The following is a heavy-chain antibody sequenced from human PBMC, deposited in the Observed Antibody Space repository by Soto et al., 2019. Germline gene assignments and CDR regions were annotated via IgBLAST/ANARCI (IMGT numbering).Heavy chain of an antibody. Sequence: QVQLVESGGGVVQPGRSLRLSCAASGFTFSSYAMHWVRQAPGKGLEWVAVISYDGSNKYYADSVKGRFTISRDNSKNTLYLQMNSLRAEDTAVYYCAREDSSGYLYYYYGMDVWAQGTTVTVSS. CDR2: ISYDGSNK. J-gene: IGHJ6*02. CDR1: GFTFSSYA. CDR3: AREDSSGYLYYYYGMDV. V-gene: IGHV3-30-3*01. D-gene: IGHD3-22*01.